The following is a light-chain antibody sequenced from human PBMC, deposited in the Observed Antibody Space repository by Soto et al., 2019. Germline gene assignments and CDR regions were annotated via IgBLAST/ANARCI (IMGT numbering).Light chain of an antibody. CDR3: ALFMGNGISV. Sequence: QAVVTQESSFSVSPRGTVTLTCGLISGSVSTANNPNWYQQTPGLAPRTLIYSTSTRSSGVPDRFSGSILGNKAALTITGAQADDESDYYCALFMGNGISVFGTGTKLTVL. CDR1: SGSVSTANN. J-gene: IGLJ1*01. CDR2: STS. V-gene: IGLV8-61*01.